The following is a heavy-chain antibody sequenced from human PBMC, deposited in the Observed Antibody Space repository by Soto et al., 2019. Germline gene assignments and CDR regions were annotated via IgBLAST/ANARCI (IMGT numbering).Heavy chain of an antibody. CDR3: ARGADPREAVADAFDH. Sequence: ASVKVSCKASGYTFTSYYMHWVRQAPGQGLEWVGMINPSGGRTNYAQKLQGRITMTRDTSTSTVYMEPSSLRSEDTAMYYCARGADPREAVADAFDHWGQGTLVTVSS. CDR2: INPSGGRT. J-gene: IGHJ4*02. D-gene: IGHD6-19*01. V-gene: IGHV1-46*04. CDR1: GYTFTSYY.